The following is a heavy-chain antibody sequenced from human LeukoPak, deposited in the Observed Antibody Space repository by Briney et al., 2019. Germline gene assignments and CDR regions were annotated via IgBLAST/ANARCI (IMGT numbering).Heavy chain of an antibody. CDR1: GYTFTNYY. V-gene: IGHV1-46*01. D-gene: IGHD1-26*01. J-gene: IGHJ4*02. CDR2: INPSGGST. Sequence: GASVKVSCKASGYTFTNYYIHWVRQAPGQGLEWMGIINPSGGSTSNAQKFQGRVTMTRDTSTSTVYMDLSSLRAEDTAVYYCARGSGGTYYNYFDYWGQGTLVTVPS. CDR3: ARGSGGTYYNYFDY.